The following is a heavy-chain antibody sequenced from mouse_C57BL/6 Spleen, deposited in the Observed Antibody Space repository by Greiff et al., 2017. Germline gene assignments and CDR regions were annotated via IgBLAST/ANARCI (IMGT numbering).Heavy chain of an antibody. CDR2: IYPGDGDT. D-gene: IGHD3-2*02. CDR1: GYAFRSYW. J-gene: IGHJ4*01. V-gene: IGHV1-80*01. CDR3: ARDSAGYQDARDY. Sequence: VQLPQSGAELVKPGASVKISCKASGYAFRSYWMNWVKQRPGKGLEWIGQIYPGDGDTNYNGKFKGKATLTADKSSSTAYMQLSSLTSEDSAGYFCARDSAGYQDARDYWGQGTSVTVSS.